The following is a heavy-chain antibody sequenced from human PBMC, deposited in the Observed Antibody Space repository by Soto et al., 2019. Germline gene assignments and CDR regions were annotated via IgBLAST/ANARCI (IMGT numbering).Heavy chain of an antibody. CDR3: AKGSIEYSASVDY. D-gene: IGHD1-26*01. J-gene: IGHJ4*02. Sequence: EVQLLESGGGLIQHGGSLRLSCSASGFSFSSYAMMWVRQAPGKGLEWVSVISGRGGSSYFADSAKGRFTISRDNSKNMLYLEMNSLRAEDTAIYFCAKGSIEYSASVDYWGQGTLVIVSS. V-gene: IGHV3-23*01. CDR1: GFSFSSYA. CDR2: ISGRGGSS.